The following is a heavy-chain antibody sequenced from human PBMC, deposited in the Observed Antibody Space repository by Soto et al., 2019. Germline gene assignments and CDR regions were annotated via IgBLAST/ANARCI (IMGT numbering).Heavy chain of an antibody. CDR1: RFTFNHYW. Sequence: GGSLRLSCEASRFTFNHYWMSWVRQAPGKGLEWVATIKQDGSERYSADSVKGRFTISRDNAKNSLYLLLNSLRPEDTALYYCARATSSPRHYYFGMDVWGQGTAVTVSS. CDR2: IKQDGSER. J-gene: IGHJ6*02. V-gene: IGHV3-7*01. D-gene: IGHD6-6*01. CDR3: ARATSSPRHYYFGMDV.